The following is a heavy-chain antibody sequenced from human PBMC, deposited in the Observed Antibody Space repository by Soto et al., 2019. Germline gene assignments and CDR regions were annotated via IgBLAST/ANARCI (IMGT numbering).Heavy chain of an antibody. CDR3: AKVTEYYYDSSGSFDY. CDR2: ISGSGGST. D-gene: IGHD3-22*01. CDR1: GFTFSSYA. J-gene: IGHJ4*02. V-gene: IGHV3-23*01. Sequence: GGSLRLSCAASGFTFSSYAMSWVRQAPGKGLEWVSAISGSGGSTYYADSVKGRLTISRDNSKNTLYLQMNSLRAEDTAVYYCAKVTEYYYDSSGSFDYWGQGTLVTVSS.